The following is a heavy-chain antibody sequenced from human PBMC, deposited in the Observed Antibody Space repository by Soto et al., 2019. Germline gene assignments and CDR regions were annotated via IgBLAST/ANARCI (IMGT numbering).Heavy chain of an antibody. D-gene: IGHD6-13*01. Sequence: QLQLQESGPGLVKPSETLSLTCTVSGGSISSSSYYWGWIRQPPGNGLEWIGSIYYSGSTYYNPSLKSRVTISVDTSKNQFSLKLSSVTAADTAVYYCARQGGKARFDPWGQGTLVTVSS. J-gene: IGHJ5*02. CDR2: IYYSGST. CDR3: ARQGGKARFDP. CDR1: GGSISSSSYY. V-gene: IGHV4-39*01.